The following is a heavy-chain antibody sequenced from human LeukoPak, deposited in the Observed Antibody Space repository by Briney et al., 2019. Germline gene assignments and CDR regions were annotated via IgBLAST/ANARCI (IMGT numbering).Heavy chain of an antibody. V-gene: IGHV3-74*03. CDR1: GFTVSRYW. Sequence: GGSLRLSCAASGFTVSRYWMHWVRQAPGKGLVWVSRIDSDVGSTTYADSVKGRFIISRDNAKNTLYLRMNSLRAEDTAVYYCARTVTDAFDIWGQGTMVTVSS. CDR2: IDSDVGST. D-gene: IGHD3-16*02. CDR3: ARTVTDAFDI. J-gene: IGHJ3*02.